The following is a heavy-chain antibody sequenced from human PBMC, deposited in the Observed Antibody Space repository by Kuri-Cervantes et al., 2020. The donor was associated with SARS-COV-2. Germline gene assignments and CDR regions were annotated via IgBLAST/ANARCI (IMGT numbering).Heavy chain of an antibody. D-gene: IGHD3-10*01. Sequence: GESLKISCAASGFTFSSYWMSWVRQAPGKGLEWVANIKQDGSEKYYVDSVKGRFTISRDNAKNSLYLQMNSLRAEDVALYYCAKDSVSYYYGSGSFILDYWGQGTLVTVSS. V-gene: IGHV3-7*03. J-gene: IGHJ4*02. CDR2: IKQDGSEK. CDR1: GFTFSSYW. CDR3: AKDSVSYYYGSGSFILDY.